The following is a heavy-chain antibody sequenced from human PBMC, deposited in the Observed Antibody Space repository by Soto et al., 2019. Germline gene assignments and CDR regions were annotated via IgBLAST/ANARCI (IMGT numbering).Heavy chain of an antibody. V-gene: IGHV4-39*01. D-gene: IGHD2-2*01. CDR3: ARLYCSSTSCFDYYYYYYMDV. CDR1: GGSISSRSYY. J-gene: IGHJ6*03. CDR2: IYYSGST. Sequence: PSETLSLTCTVSGGSISSRSYYRGWIRQPPGKGLEWIGSIYYSGSTYYNPSLKSRVTISVDTSKNQFSLKLSSVTAADTAVYYCARLYCSSTSCFDYYYYYYMDVWGKGTTVTVSS.